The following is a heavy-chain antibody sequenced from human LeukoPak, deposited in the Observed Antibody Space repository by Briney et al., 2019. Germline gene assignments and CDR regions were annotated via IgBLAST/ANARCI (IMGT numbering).Heavy chain of an antibody. CDR1: GFTFSNYG. CDR3: AKYHYDGSGYSALGS. Sequence: PGGSLRLSCAAPGFTFSNYGMHWVRQAPGTGLEWVTVIAYDGSYKYYADSVKGRFTISRDNSKNTLYLQMNRLRVEDTAVYFCAKYHYDGSGYSALGSWGQGTLVTVSS. J-gene: IGHJ5*01. CDR2: IAYDGSYK. V-gene: IGHV3-30*18. D-gene: IGHD3-22*01.